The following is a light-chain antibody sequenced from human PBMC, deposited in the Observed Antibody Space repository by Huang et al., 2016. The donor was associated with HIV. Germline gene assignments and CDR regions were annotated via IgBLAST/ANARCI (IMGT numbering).Light chain of an antibody. J-gene: IGKJ2*01. CDR1: QSISSN. CDR3: QQRTNWPPNT. Sequence: EIVLTQSPATLSLSPGEGATLSCRASQSISSNLAWYQQKPGQSPRLLIYDASKRTTGVPARYIGRGSGTDFTLTISGLEPEDFAIYYCQQRTNWPPNTFGQGTRLEI. CDR2: DAS. V-gene: IGKV3-11*01.